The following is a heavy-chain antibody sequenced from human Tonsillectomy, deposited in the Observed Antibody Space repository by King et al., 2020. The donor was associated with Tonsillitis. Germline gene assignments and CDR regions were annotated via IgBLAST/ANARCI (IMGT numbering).Heavy chain of an antibody. CDR3: GRDLGGRWSI. D-gene: IGHD2-15*01. J-gene: IGHJ4*02. Sequence: VQLVESGGGLVQPGGSLRLSCAASGFAFSSFRMHWVRQPPGKGLVWVSRLNEDGSTTDYADSVKGRFTISRDNAKNTLYLHMNSLRAEDTAVYFCGRDLGGRWSIWGQGTLVTVSS. V-gene: IGHV3-74*01. CDR2: LNEDGSTT. CDR1: GFAFSSFR.